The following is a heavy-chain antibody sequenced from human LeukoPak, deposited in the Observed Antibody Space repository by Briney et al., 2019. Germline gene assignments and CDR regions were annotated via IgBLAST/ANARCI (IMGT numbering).Heavy chain of an antibody. D-gene: IGHD1-7*01. CDR2: INSDGSAK. CDR1: GFSFSSQW. Sequence: GGSLRLSCAVSGFSFSSQWMTWVRQAPGTGLEWVATINSDGSAKYLVDSVKGRFTISRDNARNLVYLQMSILRAEDTAVYYCADLGTSDCGQGTLVTVSS. J-gene: IGHJ4*02. CDR3: ADLGTSD. V-gene: IGHV3-7*01.